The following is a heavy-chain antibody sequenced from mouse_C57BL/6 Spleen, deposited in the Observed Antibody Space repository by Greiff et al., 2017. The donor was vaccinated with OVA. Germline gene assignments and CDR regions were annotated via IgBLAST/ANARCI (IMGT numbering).Heavy chain of an antibody. Sequence: EVQRVESGGGLVKPGGSLKLSCAASGFTFSDYGMHWVRQAPEKGLEWVAYISSGSSTIYYADTVKGRFTISRDNAKNTLFLQMTSLRSEDTAMYYCARDYYGSSYPYYYAMDYWGQGTSVTVSS. J-gene: IGHJ4*01. CDR3: ARDYYGSSYPYYYAMDY. CDR2: ISSGSSTI. D-gene: IGHD1-1*01. V-gene: IGHV5-17*01. CDR1: GFTFSDYG.